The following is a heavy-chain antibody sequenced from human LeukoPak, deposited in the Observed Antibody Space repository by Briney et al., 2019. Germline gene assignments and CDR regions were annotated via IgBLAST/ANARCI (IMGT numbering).Heavy chain of an antibody. CDR3: TTDPNFDYVWGTYRLDY. Sequence: PGGSLRLSCAASGFTFSDAWMTWVRQAPGKGLEWVGRITSRTDGGTTDYAAPVKGKSTFSRDDSKNTLYLQMNSLKTEDTAVYYCTTDPNFDYVWGTYRLDYWGQGTLVTVSS. D-gene: IGHD3-16*02. CDR2: ITSRTDGGTT. CDR1: GFTFSDAW. V-gene: IGHV3-15*05. J-gene: IGHJ4*02.